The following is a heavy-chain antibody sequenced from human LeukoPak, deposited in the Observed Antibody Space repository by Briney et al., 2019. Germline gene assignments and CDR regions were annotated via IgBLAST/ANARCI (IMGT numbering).Heavy chain of an antibody. CDR1: GYTFTSYS. D-gene: IGHD2-8*02. CDR3: ARVTILVATGTDWFDP. CDR2: ISAYNGNT. J-gene: IGHJ5*02. V-gene: IGHV1-18*01. Sequence: GASVTVSCKASGYTFTSYSISWVRQAPGQGPEWMGWISAYNGNTNYAQKFQGRVTMTTDTSTSTAYMELRSLRSDDTAVYYCARVTILVATGTDWFDPWGQGTLVTVSS.